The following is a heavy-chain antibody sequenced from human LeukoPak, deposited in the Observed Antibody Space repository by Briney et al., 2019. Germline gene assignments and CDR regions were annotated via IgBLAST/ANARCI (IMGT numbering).Heavy chain of an antibody. J-gene: IGHJ3*02. CDR1: GFTFNTYS. Sequence: GGSLRLSCEASGFTFNTYSMNWARQAPGKGLEWVSSIDSSGGYMFYADSVKGRFIISRDNAKDSLYLQMNSLRAEDTAVYYCARVPGYYDSSGYRGGDVAFDIWGQGTMVTVSS. CDR2: IDSSGGYM. D-gene: IGHD3-22*01. V-gene: IGHV3-21*06. CDR3: ARVPGYYDSSGYRGGDVAFDI.